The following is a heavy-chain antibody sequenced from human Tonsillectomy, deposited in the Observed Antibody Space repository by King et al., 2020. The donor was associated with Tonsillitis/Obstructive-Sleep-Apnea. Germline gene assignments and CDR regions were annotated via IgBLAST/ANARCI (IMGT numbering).Heavy chain of an antibody. D-gene: IGHD3-22*01. Sequence: VQLQQSGPGLVKPSQTLSLTCAISGDSVSSNSAAWNWIRQSPSRGLEWLGRTYYRSKWYNDYAVSVKSRITINPDTSKNQFSLQLNSVTPEDTAVYYCARDGGYDSSGYYYRMNAFDIWGQGTMVTVSS. CDR3: ARDGGYDSSGYYYRMNAFDI. CDR1: GDSVSSNSAA. V-gene: IGHV6-1*01. CDR2: TYYRSKWYN. J-gene: IGHJ3*02.